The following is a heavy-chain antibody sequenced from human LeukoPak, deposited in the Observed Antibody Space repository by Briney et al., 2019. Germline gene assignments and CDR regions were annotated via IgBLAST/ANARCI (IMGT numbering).Heavy chain of an antibody. CDR2: IYCGGST. Sequence: SETLSLTCTVSGGSISSSSYYWGWLRQPPGKGLEWIGSIYCGGSTYYNPSLKSRVTISVDTSKNHFSLKLSSVTAADTAVYYCARLYYYALYYFDYWGQGTLVTVSS. D-gene: IGHD3-10*01. CDR1: GGSISSSSYY. CDR3: ARLYYYALYYFDY. J-gene: IGHJ4*02. V-gene: IGHV4-39*02.